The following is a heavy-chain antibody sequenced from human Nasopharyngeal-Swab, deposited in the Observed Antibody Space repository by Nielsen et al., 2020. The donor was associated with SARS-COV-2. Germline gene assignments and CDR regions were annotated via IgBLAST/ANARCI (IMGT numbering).Heavy chain of an antibody. D-gene: IGHD4-17*01. CDR3: ARARGAYGDYYYYYTDV. J-gene: IGHJ6*03. CDR2: TYYRSKWHN. V-gene: IGHV6-1*01. Sequence: WIRQSPSRGLEWLGRTYYRSKWHNDYAVSVKSRITINPDTSKNQFSLHLNSVTPEDTAAYYCARARGAYGDYYYYYTDVWGKGTTVTVS.